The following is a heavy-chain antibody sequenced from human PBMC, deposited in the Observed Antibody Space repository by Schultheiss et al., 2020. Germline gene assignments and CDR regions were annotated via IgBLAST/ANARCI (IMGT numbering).Heavy chain of an antibody. D-gene: IGHD3-10*01. V-gene: IGHV3-23*01. Sequence: GGSLRLSCAASGFAFSSYALSWVRQAQVKGLEWVSAISGGGGYTYYADSVKGRFTISRDNSKNTLYLQMNSLRAEDTAVYYCARDYYGSGSYRIKNAEYFQHWGQGTLVTVSS. CDR2: ISGGGGYT. CDR1: GFAFSSYA. J-gene: IGHJ1*01. CDR3: ARDYYGSGSYRIKNAEYFQH.